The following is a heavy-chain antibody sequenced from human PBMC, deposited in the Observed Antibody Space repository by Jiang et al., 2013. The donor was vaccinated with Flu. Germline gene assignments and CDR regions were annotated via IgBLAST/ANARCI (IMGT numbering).Heavy chain of an antibody. V-gene: IGHV4-61*02. CDR2: IYASGSS. CDR1: GGSISSGNYY. D-gene: IGHD4-11*01. Sequence: PGLVKPSQTLSLTCTVSGGSISSGNYYWSWIRQPAGRGLEWIGSIYASGSSMSNPSLKSRITMSLDASKNQFSVNLTSVTAADAAVYYCARDLSDYSGRAYYFDYWGQGTLVTVSS. CDR3: ARDLSDYSGRAYYFDY. J-gene: IGHJ4*02.